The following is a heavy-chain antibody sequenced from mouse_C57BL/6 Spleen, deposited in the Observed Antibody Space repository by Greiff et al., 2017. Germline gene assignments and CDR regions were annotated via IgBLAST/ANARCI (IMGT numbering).Heavy chain of an antibody. Sequence: QVTLKESGPGILQPSQTLSLTCSFSGFSLSTFGMGVGWIRQPSGKGLEWLAHIWWDDDKYYNPALKSRLTISKDTSKNQVFLKIANVDTADTATYYCARIARLLDSSGYPFAYWGQGTLVTVSA. CDR2: IWWDDDK. CDR1: GFSLSTFGMG. D-gene: IGHD3-2*02. CDR3: ARIARLLDSSGYPFAY. V-gene: IGHV8-8*01. J-gene: IGHJ3*01.